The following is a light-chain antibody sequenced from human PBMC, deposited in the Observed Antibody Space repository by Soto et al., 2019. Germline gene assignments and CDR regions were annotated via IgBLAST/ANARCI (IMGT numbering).Light chain of an antibody. CDR2: DAS. CDR3: QHYNGFPIT. J-gene: IGKJ5*01. CDR1: QDIRYY. V-gene: IGKV1-33*01. Sequence: DIQMTQSPSSLSASLGYRVTITCQSIQDIRYYLNWYQQKTGQAPKLLIYDASQLETGVPSRFSGSGSGTDFTFTINNLQPEDIGTYYCQHYNGFPITFGQGTRLEIK.